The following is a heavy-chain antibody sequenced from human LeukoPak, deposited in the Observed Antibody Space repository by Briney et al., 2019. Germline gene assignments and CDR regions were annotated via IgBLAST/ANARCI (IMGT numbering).Heavy chain of an antibody. CDR1: GFTFGSYW. CDR2: IKQDGSEK. CDR3: ARDGVAVAGTFDY. J-gene: IGHJ4*02. D-gene: IGHD6-19*01. Sequence: GGSLRLSCAASGFTFGSYWMSWARQAPGKGLEWVANIKQDGSEKYYVDSVKGRFTISRDNAKNSLYLQMNSLRAEDTAVYYCARDGVAVAGTFDYWGQGTLVTVSS. V-gene: IGHV3-7*01.